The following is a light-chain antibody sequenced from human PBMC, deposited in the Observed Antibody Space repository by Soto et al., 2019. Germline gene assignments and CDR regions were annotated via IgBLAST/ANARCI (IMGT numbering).Light chain of an antibody. J-gene: IGKJ5*01. CDR3: QQYGGSPPIT. Sequence: EIVLTQSPGTLSLSPGERATLSCRASHSVSSSYLAWYQQNPGQAPRRFIYGASSRATGTPDRFRGSESGTDFTLTISRLEPENYAVYYCQQYGGSPPITFGQGTRLEIK. CDR2: GAS. V-gene: IGKV3-20*01. CDR1: HSVSSSY.